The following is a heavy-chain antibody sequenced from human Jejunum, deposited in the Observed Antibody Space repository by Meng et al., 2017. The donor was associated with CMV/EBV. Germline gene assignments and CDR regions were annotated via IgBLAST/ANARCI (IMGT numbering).Heavy chain of an antibody. Sequence: SWMPSVRQAPGKGLVLVSRINSAGSRTRSADSVNGRFTISSDTAKNTLYVQMNSLRAEDTAVYYCAKARLMYGSNMYVGGRDVWGQGTTVTVSS. CDR2: INSAGSRT. V-gene: IGHV3-74*01. D-gene: IGHD2-8*01. J-gene: IGHJ6*02. CDR3: AKARLMYGSNMYVGGRDV. CDR1: SW.